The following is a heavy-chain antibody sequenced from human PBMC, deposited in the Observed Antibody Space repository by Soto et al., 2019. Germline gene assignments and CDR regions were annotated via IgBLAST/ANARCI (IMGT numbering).Heavy chain of an antibody. J-gene: IGHJ4*02. V-gene: IGHV4-61*01. Sequence: SETLSLTCTVSGGSVSSGSYYWSWIRQPPGKGLEWIGYIYYSGSTNYNPSLKSRVTISVDTSKNQFSLKLSSVTAADTAVYYCALSYYYDSSGYLFDYWGQGTLVTVSS. CDR3: ALSYYYDSSGYLFDY. D-gene: IGHD3-22*01. CDR2: IYYSGST. CDR1: GGSVSSGSYY.